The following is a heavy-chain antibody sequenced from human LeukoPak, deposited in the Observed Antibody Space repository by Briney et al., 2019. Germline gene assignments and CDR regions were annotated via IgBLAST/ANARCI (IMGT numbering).Heavy chain of an antibody. J-gene: IGHJ4*02. Sequence: GESLKISCKASGDTFTNYWIAWVRQMPGKGLEWMGIIYPGDSDTRYRPSVEGQVTISVDKSISTAFLQWSSLKASDTAMYYCARGGVFSSSWFAYFDYWGQGTLVTVSS. V-gene: IGHV5-51*01. CDR2: IYPGDSDT. D-gene: IGHD6-13*01. CDR3: ARGGVFSSSWFAYFDY. CDR1: GDTFTNYW.